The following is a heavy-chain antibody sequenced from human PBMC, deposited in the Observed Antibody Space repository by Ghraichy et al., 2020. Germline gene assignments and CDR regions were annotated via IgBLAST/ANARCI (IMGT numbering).Heavy chain of an antibody. V-gene: IGHV3-48*02. CDR1: GFTFSSYS. CDR3: ARGQRSSPETPDY. J-gene: IGHJ4*02. Sequence: GGSLRLSCAASGFTFSSYSMNWVRQAPGKGLEWVSYISSSSTIYYADSVKGRFTISRDNAKNSLYLQMNSLRDEDTAVYYCARGQRSSPETPDYWGQGTLVTVSS. D-gene: IGHD6-13*01. CDR2: ISSSSTI.